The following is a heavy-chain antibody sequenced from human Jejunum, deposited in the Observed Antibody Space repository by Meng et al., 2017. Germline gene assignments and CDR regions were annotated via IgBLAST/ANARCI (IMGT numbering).Heavy chain of an antibody. D-gene: IGHD5-12*01. CDR1: GFTFEHYA. Sequence: GESLKISCTVSGFTFEHYAMSWVRQGSGKGLEWVSGVNTNGGSTNYVDSVKGRFPISRDNDKNSQYLQMNSLIVEDTAVYYCVRGGYSGYDSDYWGQGTLVTVSS. J-gene: IGHJ4*02. CDR3: VRGGYSGYDSDY. CDR2: VNTNGGST. V-gene: IGHV3-20*04.